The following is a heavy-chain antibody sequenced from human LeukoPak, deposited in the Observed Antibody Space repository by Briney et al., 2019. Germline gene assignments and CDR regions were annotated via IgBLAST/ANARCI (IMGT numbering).Heavy chain of an antibody. D-gene: IGHD2-15*01. CDR3: AREPMYAALDY. J-gene: IGHJ4*02. Sequence: GRSLRLSCAASGFTFSSYAMHWVRQASGKGLEWVAVISYDGSNKYYADSVKGRFTISRDNSKNTLYLQMNSLRAEDTAVYYCAREPMYAALDYWGQGTLVTVSS. V-gene: IGHV3-30*04. CDR1: GFTFSSYA. CDR2: ISYDGSNK.